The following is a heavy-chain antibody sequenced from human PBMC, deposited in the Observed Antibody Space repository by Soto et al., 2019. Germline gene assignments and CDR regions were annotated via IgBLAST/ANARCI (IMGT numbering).Heavy chain of an antibody. CDR2: IIASGGDT. CDR3: AKGVYSVGY. CDR1: GFTFSSYA. J-gene: IGHJ4*02. D-gene: IGHD2-15*01. Sequence: PGGSLRLSCVASGFTFSSYALSWVRQAPGKGLEWVSAIIASGGDTYYADSVKGRFTVSRDNSKSTLFLQMNSLRAEDTAVYFCAKGVYSVGYWGQGTLVTVSS. V-gene: IGHV3-23*01.